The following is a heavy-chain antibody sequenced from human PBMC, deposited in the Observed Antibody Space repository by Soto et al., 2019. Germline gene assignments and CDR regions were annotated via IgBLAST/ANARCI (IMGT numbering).Heavy chain of an antibody. CDR2: INYVGRT. V-gene: IGHV4-59*01. Sequence: WETLSLPGTVSGDSMSGFYCSWSRQTPGKGLAWIGYINYVGRTSFYSPSLQSRVTISLDSSTNQFSLILSSVTAADTAVYFCARFRRNYFDYWGQGTQVTASS. D-gene: IGHD3-10*01. J-gene: IGHJ4*02. CDR3: ARFRRNYFDY. CDR1: GDSMSGFY.